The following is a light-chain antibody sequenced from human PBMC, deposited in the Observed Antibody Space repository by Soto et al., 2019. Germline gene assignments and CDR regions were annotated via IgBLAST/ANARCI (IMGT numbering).Light chain of an antibody. CDR2: GAS. J-gene: IGKJ2*01. Sequence: ENVLTQSPGTLALSPGERATLSCRTSQSVSSTYLACYQQKPGQAPRLLIYGASTRATGIPERFSGSGSGTDFTLTISRLEPEDFAVYYCQQFGNSLYTFGQGTKMEIK. V-gene: IGKV3-20*01. CDR1: QSVSSTY. CDR3: QQFGNSLYT.